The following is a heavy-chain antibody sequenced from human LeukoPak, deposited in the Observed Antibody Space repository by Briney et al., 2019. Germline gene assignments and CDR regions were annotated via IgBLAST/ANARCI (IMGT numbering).Heavy chain of an antibody. D-gene: IGHD4-23*01. Sequence: GASVKVSCKASGYTFTSYGISWVRHAPGQGVERIGWISAYNGNTSYAKKLQARVTMTTDTSTSTAYMELRSLRSDDTAVYYCARAVYGGNSGTDYWGQGTLVTVSS. V-gene: IGHV1-18*01. CDR3: ARAVYGGNSGTDY. J-gene: IGHJ4*02. CDR2: ISAYNGNT. CDR1: GYTFTSYG.